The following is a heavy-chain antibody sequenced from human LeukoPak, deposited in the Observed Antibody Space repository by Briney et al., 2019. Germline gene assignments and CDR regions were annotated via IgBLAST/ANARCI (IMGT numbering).Heavy chain of an antibody. V-gene: IGHV1-2*06. Sequence: ASVKVSCKASGYTFTGYYMHWVRQAPGQGLEWMGRINPNSGGTNYAQKFQGRVTMTRDTSISTAYMELSRLRSDDTAVYYCARGEGYYYDSSGYYWAYWGQGTLVTVSS. CDR3: ARGEGYYYDSSGYYWAY. CDR2: INPNSGGT. J-gene: IGHJ4*02. D-gene: IGHD3-22*01. CDR1: GYTFTGYY.